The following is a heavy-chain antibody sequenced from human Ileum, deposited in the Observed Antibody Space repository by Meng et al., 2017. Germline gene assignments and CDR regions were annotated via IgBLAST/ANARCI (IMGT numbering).Heavy chain of an antibody. V-gene: IGHV4-39*01. J-gene: IGHJ4*02. D-gene: IGHD3-3*02. CDR3: AGHGAFRSHLDD. CDR1: GGSISSRTSY. Sequence: QLQLQESGPGLVKPSETLSLTCRFSGGSISSRTSYWGWTRQPPGMGLEWIVSFFYGGTTYYNPSLESRVTTSVDTSKSQFSLNLKSVSAADTAVYFCAGHGAFRSHLDDWGQGTLVTVSS. CDR2: FFYGGTT.